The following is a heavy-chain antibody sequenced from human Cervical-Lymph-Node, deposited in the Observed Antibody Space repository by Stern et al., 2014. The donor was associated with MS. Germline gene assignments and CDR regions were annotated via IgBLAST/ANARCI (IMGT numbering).Heavy chain of an antibody. CDR1: GFVFRRYA. CDR2: ISYDGRDK. CDR3: AKGGSGSYLD. D-gene: IGHD1-26*01. V-gene: IGHV3-30*04. J-gene: IGHJ4*02. Sequence: QLVQSGGGVVQPGRSLRLSCAASGFVFRRYALHWVRQAPGKGLAWGALISYDGRDKYYTDSVKGRFTVSRDNSNNTVDLEMNSLRLEDTAVYYCAKGGSGSYLDWGQGSLVTVSS.